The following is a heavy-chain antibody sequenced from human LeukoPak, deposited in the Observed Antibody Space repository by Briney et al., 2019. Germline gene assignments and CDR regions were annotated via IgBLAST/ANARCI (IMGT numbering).Heavy chain of an antibody. D-gene: IGHD3-10*01. Sequence: GESLKISCKGSGYSITSYYIGWVRQMPGKGLEWMGIIYPSDSNTRYNPSFQGQVTNSADKSISAAYLQWSSLKGSDSAFYYCASRICWFDPWGQGTMVTVSS. J-gene: IGHJ5*02. V-gene: IGHV5-51*01. CDR2: IYPSDSNT. CDR1: GYSITSYY. CDR3: ASRICWFDP.